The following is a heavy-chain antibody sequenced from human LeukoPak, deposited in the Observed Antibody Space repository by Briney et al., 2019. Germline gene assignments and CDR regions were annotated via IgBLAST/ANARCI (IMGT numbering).Heavy chain of an antibody. CDR1: GVTFSSYW. CDR2: INTDGSST. V-gene: IGHV3-74*01. CDR3: ARAPGGSHYYYYYMDV. J-gene: IGHJ6*03. Sequence: GGSLRLSCAASGVTFSSYWMHWVRQAPGKGLVCVSRINTDGSSTGYADSVKGRFTISRDNAKSTLYLQMNSLRAEDTAVYYCARAPGGSHYYYYYMDVWGKGTTVTVSS. D-gene: IGHD2-15*01.